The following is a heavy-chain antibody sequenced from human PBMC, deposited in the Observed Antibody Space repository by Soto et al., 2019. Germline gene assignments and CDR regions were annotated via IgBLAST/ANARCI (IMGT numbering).Heavy chain of an antibody. J-gene: IGHJ4*02. CDR1: GYAFSEYY. Sequence: ASVKVSCKASGYAFSEYYIHWVRQAPGQGLEWMGWINPNSGGTKYAPKFQGGVTMTRDTSITTAYMELSRLRSGDTAVYYCAREPATAKPEGVDFWGQGTLVTV. CDR2: INPNSGGT. D-gene: IGHD1-1*01. V-gene: IGHV1-2*02. CDR3: AREPATAKPEGVDF.